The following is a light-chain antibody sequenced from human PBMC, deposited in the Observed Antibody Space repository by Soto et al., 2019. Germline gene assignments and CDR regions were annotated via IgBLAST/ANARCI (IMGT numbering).Light chain of an antibody. V-gene: IGLV2-23*02. CDR1: SSDVGSYNL. J-gene: IGLJ3*02. Sequence: QSALTQPASVSGSPGQSITICCTGTSSDVGSYNLVSWYQQHPGKAPKLMIYEVSKRPSGVSNRFSGSKSGNTASLTISGLQAEDEADYYCCSYAGSYWVFGGGTKLTVL. CDR3: CSYAGSYWV. CDR2: EVS.